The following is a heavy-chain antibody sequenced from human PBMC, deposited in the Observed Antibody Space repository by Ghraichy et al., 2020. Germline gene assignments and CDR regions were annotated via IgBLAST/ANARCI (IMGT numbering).Heavy chain of an antibody. J-gene: IGHJ6*02. CDR2: ISAYNGNT. V-gene: IGHV1-18*04. CDR3: ASDSGREYYDFWSGYYGGYYYYGMDV. Sequence: ASVKVSCKASGYTFTSYGISWVRQAPGQGLEWMGWISAYNGNTNYAQKLQGRVTMTTDTSTSTAYMELRSLRSDDTAVYYCASDSGREYYDFWSGYYGGYYYYGMDVWGQGTTVTVSS. D-gene: IGHD3-3*01. CDR1: GYTFTSYG.